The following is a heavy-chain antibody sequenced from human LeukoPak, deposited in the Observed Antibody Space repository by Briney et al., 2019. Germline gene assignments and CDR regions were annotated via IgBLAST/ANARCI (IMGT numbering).Heavy chain of an antibody. Sequence: GGSLRLSCAASGFTFSSYGMHWVRQAPGKGLEWVAVISYDGSNKYYADSVKGRFTISRDNSKTTVYLQMNSLRGDDTAIYYCAHYDFWSGHALDIWGQGTMVTVSS. CDR3: AHYDFWSGHALDI. D-gene: IGHD3-3*01. CDR1: GFTFSSYG. CDR2: ISYDGSNK. J-gene: IGHJ3*02. V-gene: IGHV3-30*03.